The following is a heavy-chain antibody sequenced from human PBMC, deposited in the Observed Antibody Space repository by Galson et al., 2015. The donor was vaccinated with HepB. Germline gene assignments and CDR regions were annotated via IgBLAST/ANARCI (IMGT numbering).Heavy chain of an antibody. J-gene: IGHJ6*03. CDR1: GFSFSSYS. CDR2: ISSSASTI. V-gene: IGHV3-48*01. CDR3: ASDAGRSSEWPRNNYYYYMDV. D-gene: IGHD3-3*01. Sequence: SLRLSCAASGFSFSSYSMNWVRQAPGKGLEWVSYISSSASTIYYADSVKGRFTISRDNAGNSLYLQMNSLRAEDTAMYYCASDAGRSSEWPRNNYYYYMDVWGKGTTVTVSS.